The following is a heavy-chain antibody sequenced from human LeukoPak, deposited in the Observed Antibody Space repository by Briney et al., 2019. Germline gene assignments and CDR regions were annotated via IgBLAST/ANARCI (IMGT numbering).Heavy chain of an antibody. J-gene: IGHJ4*02. Sequence: PGGSLRLSCAASGFTFSNYEMHWVRQAPGKGLEWVSYISSSGSTVYYADSVKGRFTISRDNAKNSLYLQMNSLRAEDTAVYYCARCVSPQFGSCYVGGVFDYWGQGTLVTVSS. CDR1: GFTFSNYE. CDR3: ARCVSPQFGSCYVGGVFDY. D-gene: IGHD2-15*01. V-gene: IGHV3-48*03. CDR2: ISSSGSTV.